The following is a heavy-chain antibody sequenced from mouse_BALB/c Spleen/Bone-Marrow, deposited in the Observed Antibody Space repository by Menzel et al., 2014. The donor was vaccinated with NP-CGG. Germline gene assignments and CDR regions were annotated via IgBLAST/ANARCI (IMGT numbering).Heavy chain of an antibody. CDR1: GFTFSSYT. CDR2: ISNGGGST. CDR3: ARHYYGSSYFDY. D-gene: IGHD1-1*01. Sequence: DVKLVESGGGLVQPGGSLKLSCAASGFTFSSYTMSWVRRTPEKRLEWVAYISNGGGSTYYPDTVKGRFTISRDNAKNTLYLQMRSLKSEDTAMYYCARHYYGSSYFDYWGQGTTLTVSS. V-gene: IGHV5-12-2*01. J-gene: IGHJ2*01.